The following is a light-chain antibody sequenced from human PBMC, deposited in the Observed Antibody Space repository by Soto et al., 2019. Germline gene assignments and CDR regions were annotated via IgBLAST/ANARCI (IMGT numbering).Light chain of an antibody. V-gene: IGKV3-15*01. CDR3: HQYYSWPRGT. CDR1: QNIITN. J-gene: IGKJ1*01. CDR2: FAS. Sequence: EIVMTQSPGTLSVSPGERATLSFRSSQNIITNLAWYQQKPGQAPRLLIFFASTRVTGIPARFSGSGSGTEFTLTISSLQSEDFAVYYCHQYYSWPRGTFGQGTKVDI.